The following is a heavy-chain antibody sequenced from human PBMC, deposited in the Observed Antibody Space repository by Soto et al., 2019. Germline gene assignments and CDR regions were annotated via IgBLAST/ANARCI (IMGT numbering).Heavy chain of an antibody. J-gene: IGHJ4*02. CDR2: ISSDGGRT. CDR1: GFTFSSYV. V-gene: IGHV3-64D*06. Sequence: PGGSLRLSCSASGFTFSSYVMHWVRLAPGKGLEFVSAISSDGGRTYYADSVKGRFTVSRDNSKNTLYFQMSSLRTEDTAVYYCVKDGDYYDSSGDYYEGYFDSWGQGT. CDR3: VKDGDYYDSSGDYYEGYFDS. D-gene: IGHD3-22*01.